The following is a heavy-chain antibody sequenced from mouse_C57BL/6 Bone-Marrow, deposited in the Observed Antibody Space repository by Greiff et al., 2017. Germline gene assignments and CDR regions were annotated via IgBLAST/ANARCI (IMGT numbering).Heavy chain of an antibody. D-gene: IGHD4-1*01. J-gene: IGHJ3*01. V-gene: IGHV5-12*01. CDR2: ISNGGGST. CDR3: ERLWDGDWFAY. CDR1: GFTFSDYY. Sequence: EVKLVESGGGLVQPGGSLKLSCAASGFTFSDYYMYWVRQTPEKRLEWVAYISNGGGSTFYPDTVKGRFTISRDNAKNTLYLQMSRLKSEDTAMYCCERLWDGDWFAYWGRGTLVTVTA.